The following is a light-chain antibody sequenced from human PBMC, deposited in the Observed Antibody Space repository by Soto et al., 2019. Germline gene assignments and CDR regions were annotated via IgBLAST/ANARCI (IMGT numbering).Light chain of an antibody. V-gene: IGKV3-15*01. CDR1: QSVSSN. CDR2: GAS. Sequence: EIVMTQSPVTLSVSPGERATLSCRAGQSVSSNLAWYQQKPGQAPRLLMYGASTRATGIPGRFSGSGSGTEFTLTISSLQSEDFAVYHCQQYNNWPSITFGQGTRLEIK. CDR3: QQYNNWPSIT. J-gene: IGKJ5*01.